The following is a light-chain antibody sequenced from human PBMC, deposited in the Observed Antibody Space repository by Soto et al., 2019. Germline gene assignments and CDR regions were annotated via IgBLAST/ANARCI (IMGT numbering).Light chain of an antibody. CDR1: QSVRSSY. J-gene: IGKJ1*01. CDR3: QQYGTSPRT. V-gene: IGKV3-20*01. CDR2: GLS. Sequence: EIVLTQSPGTLSLSPGERATLSCRASQSVRSSYLAWYQQKLGQAPRLLIYGLSNRATGIPDRFSGSGSGRDFTLTISRLESEDFAVYYCQQYGTSPRTFDQGTKVEIK.